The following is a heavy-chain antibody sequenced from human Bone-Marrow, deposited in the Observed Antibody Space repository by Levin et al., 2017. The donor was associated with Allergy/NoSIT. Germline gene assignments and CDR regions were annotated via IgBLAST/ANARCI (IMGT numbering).Heavy chain of an antibody. CDR2: IYTSGST. V-gene: IGHV4-4*07. CDR3: ARDYYDSSGYYLGYGMDV. Sequence: SQTLSLTCTVSGGSISSYYWSWIRPPAGKGLEWIGRIYTSGSTNYNPSLKSRVTMSVDTSKNQFSLKLSSVTAADTAVYYCARDYYDSSGYYLGYGMDVWGQGTTVTVSS. D-gene: IGHD3-22*01. J-gene: IGHJ6*02. CDR1: GGSISSYY.